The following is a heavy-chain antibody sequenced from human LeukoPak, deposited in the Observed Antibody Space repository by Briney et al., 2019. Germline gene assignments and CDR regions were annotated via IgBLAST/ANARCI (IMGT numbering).Heavy chain of an antibody. CDR2: ISSSSSTI. Sequence: GGSLRLSCAASGFTFSSYSMNWVRQAPGKGLEWVSYISSSSSTIYYADSVKGRFTISRDNAKNSPYLQMNSLRAEDTAVYYCAKDDYGDSRRTTGMDVWGKGTTVTVSS. CDR1: GFTFSSYS. J-gene: IGHJ6*03. D-gene: IGHD4-17*01. CDR3: AKDDYGDSRRTTGMDV. V-gene: IGHV3-48*01.